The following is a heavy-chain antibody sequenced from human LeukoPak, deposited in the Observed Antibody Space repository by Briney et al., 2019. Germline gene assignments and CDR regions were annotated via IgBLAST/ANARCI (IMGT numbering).Heavy chain of an antibody. CDR1: GYSISNGYY. CDR3: ARDDSSGYSLDY. CDR2: IYHSGST. V-gene: IGHV4-38-2*02. J-gene: IGHJ4*02. Sequence: SETLSLTCTVSGYSISNGYYWGWIRQPPGKGLEWIGSIYHSGSTYYNPSLKSRVTISVDTSKNQFSLKLSSVTAADTAVYYCARDDSSGYSLDYWGQGTLVTVSS. D-gene: IGHD3-22*01.